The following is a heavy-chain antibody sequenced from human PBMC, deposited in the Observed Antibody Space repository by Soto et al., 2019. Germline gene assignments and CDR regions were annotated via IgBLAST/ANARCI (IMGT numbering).Heavy chain of an antibody. CDR3: AKEGQYYDILTGYRTYYGMDV. Sequence: QVQLVESGGGVVQPGRSLRLSCAASGFTFSSYGMHWVRQAPGKGLEWVAGISYDGSNKYYADSVKGRFTISRDNSKNTLYLQMNRLRAEDTAVYYCAKEGQYYDILTGYRTYYGMDVWGQVTTVTVSS. CDR1: GFTFSSYG. J-gene: IGHJ6*02. V-gene: IGHV3-30*18. CDR2: ISYDGSNK. D-gene: IGHD3-9*01.